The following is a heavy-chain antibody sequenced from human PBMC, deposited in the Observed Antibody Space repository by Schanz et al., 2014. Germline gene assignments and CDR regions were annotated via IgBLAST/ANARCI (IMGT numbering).Heavy chain of an antibody. CDR1: GGTFSTYP. CDR2: IIPILGIA. Sequence: QVQLVQSGPEVKKPGSSVKVSCKASGGTFSTYPINWLRQAPGQGLEWMGRIIPILGIATYAQKFQGRVTMTRDTSTSTVYMELSSLRSEDTAVYYCATGKGDILTGRYWGQGTLVTVSS. D-gene: IGHD3-9*01. J-gene: IGHJ4*02. CDR3: ATGKGDILTGRY. V-gene: IGHV1-69*02.